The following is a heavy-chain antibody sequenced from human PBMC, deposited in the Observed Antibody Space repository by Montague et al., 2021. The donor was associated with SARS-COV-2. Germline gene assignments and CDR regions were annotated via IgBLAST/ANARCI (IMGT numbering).Heavy chain of an antibody. J-gene: IGHJ6*02. CDR1: GFTFGDYA. D-gene: IGHD3-16*01. CDR3: AKGGLRLGLNYYYGMDV. CDR2: ISWNSGSI. V-gene: IGHV3-9*01. Sequence: SLSLSLSASGFTFGDYAMHWVRQAPGKGLEWVSGISWNSGSIGYADSVKGRFTISRDNAKNSLYLQMNSLRAEDTALYYCAKGGLRLGLNYYYGMDVWGQGTTVTVSS.